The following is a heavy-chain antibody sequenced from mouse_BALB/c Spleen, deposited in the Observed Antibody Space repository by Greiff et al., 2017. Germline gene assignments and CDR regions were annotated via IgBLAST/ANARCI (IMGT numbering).Heavy chain of an antibody. Sequence: VQLQQSGAELVRPGASVTLSCKASGYTFTDYEMHWVKQTPVHGLEWIGAIDPETGGTAYNQKFKGKATLTADKSSSTAYMELRSLTSEDSAVYYCTRIYYYGSSYGYWGQGTTLTVSS. CDR1: GYTFTDYE. CDR2: IDPETGGT. J-gene: IGHJ2*01. D-gene: IGHD1-1*01. V-gene: IGHV1-15*01. CDR3: TRIYYYGSSYGY.